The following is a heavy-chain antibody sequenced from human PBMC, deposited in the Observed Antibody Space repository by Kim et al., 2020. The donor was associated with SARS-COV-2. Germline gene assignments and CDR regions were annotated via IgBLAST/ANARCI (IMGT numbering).Heavy chain of an antibody. CDR3: AKDRQWLVLDY. J-gene: IGHJ4*02. V-gene: IGHV3-23*01. CDR2: T. D-gene: IGHD6-19*01. Sequence: TYYADSVKGRFTISRDNSKNTLYLQMNSLRAEDTAVYYCAKDRQWLVLDYWGQGTLVTVSS.